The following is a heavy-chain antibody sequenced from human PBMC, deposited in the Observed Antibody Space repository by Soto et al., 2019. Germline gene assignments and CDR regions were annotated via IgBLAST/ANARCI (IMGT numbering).Heavy chain of an antibody. Sequence: PGGSLRLSCAASVFAFRIHGLHWVRQAPGKGLEWVADISHDGRNNYYTESVKGRFTISRDNSKNTLFLQMNSLRAEDTAVYFCARVNGYYYYGMDVWGQGTTVTVS. J-gene: IGHJ6*02. V-gene: IGHV3-30*03. CDR2: ISHDGRNN. CDR3: ARVNGYYYYGMDV. CDR1: VFAFRIHG. D-gene: IGHD3-22*01.